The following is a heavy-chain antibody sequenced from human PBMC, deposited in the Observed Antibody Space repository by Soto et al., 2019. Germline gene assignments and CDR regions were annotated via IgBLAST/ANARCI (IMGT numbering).Heavy chain of an antibody. CDR1: GYTFTGYA. CDR2: ISAGNGNT. D-gene: IGHD6-19*01. Sequence: QVQLVQSGAEEKKPGASVKVSCKASGYTFTGYAMHWVRQAPGQGREWMGWISAGNGNTKYTQKFQGRVTITRNTSASTAYMQLSSLRTEDTDVSDSTVAAAVPTDFDYWGQGTLVTVSS. V-gene: IGHV1-3*05. J-gene: IGHJ4*02. CDR3: TVAAAVPTDFDY.